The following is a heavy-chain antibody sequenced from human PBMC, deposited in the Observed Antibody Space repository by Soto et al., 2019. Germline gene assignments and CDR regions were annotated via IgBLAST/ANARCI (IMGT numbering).Heavy chain of an antibody. CDR2: INAGNGNT. CDR1: GCTFTSYA. V-gene: IGHV1-3*01. J-gene: IGHJ3*02. Sequence: ASVRVACRPAGCTFTSYALEGVRQAPGQRLEWMGWINAGNGNTKYSQKFQGRVTITRDTSASTAYMELSSLRSEDTAVYYCARGGIGAFDIWGQGTMVTVSS. CDR3: ARGGIGAFDI. D-gene: IGHD1-26*01.